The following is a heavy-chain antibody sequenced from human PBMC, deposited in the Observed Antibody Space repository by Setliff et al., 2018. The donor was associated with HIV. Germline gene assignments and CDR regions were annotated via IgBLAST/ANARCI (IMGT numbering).Heavy chain of an antibody. CDR2: LSGDSNHI. J-gene: IGHJ4*02. CDR1: GFTFSIYT. CDR3: AALGYSSTWNY. V-gene: IGHV3-21*04. Sequence: PGGSLRLSCAASGFTFSIYTMNWVRQAPGKGLEWVSSLSGDSNHIYYADSVKGRFTISRDNSKSSLFLQMDSLRAEDTAFYYCAALGYSSTWNYWGQGTLVTVSS. D-gene: IGHD6-13*01.